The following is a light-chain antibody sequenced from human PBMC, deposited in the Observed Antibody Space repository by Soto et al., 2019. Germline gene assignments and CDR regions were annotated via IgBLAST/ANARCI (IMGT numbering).Light chain of an antibody. J-gene: IGKJ3*01. CDR2: RSS. Sequence: IVLTQSPGTLSLSPGDTATLSCRASESISSTYLAWYQHKPGQPPRLLLYRSSIRATGISDRVSGSGSGTDFTLTITRLEAEDFAVYYCQQFGTSPFTFGPGTTV. CDR1: ESISSTY. V-gene: IGKV3-20*01. CDR3: QQFGTSPFT.